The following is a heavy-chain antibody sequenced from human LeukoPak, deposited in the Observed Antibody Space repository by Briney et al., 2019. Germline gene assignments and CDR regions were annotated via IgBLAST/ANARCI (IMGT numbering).Heavy chain of an antibody. J-gene: IGHJ6*03. CDR2: ISSSSSTI. CDR3: AKVDTAMVWYYYYYYYMDV. Sequence: GGSLRLSCAASGFTFSSYSMNWVRQAPGKGLEWVSYISSSSSTIYYADSVKGRFTISRDNAKNSLYLQMNSLRAEDTAVYYCAKVDTAMVWYYYYYYYMDVWGKGTTVTVSS. V-gene: IGHV3-48*01. CDR1: GFTFSSYS. D-gene: IGHD5-18*01.